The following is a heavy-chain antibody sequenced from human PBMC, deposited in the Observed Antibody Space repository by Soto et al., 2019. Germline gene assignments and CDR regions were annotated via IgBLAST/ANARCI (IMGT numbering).Heavy chain of an antibody. CDR2: ISSSGSTI. V-gene: IGHV3-48*03. J-gene: IGHJ4*02. CDR1: GFTFSSYE. Sequence: GGSLRLSCAASGFTFSSYEMNWVRQAPGKGLEWVSYISSSGSTIYYADSVKGRFTISRDNAKNSLYLQMNSLRAEDTAVYYCARSQDPLSLDYWGQGTLVTVSS. CDR3: ARSQDPLSLDY.